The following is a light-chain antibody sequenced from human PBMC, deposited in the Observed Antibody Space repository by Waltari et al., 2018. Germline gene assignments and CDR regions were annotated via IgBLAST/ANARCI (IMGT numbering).Light chain of an antibody. CDR1: QSILYTSNDTNY. J-gene: IGKJ5*01. V-gene: IGKV4-1*01. CDR2: WAS. Sequence: DIVMTQSPDSLLVSLGERATISCNSRQSILYTSNDTNYLAWYQQKAGQPPRLLVHWASIRESGVPDRFRGSGSGTDFTLTISNLQPEDVAFYWCQQYFNSPIAFGQGTRLEIK. CDR3: QQYFNSPIA.